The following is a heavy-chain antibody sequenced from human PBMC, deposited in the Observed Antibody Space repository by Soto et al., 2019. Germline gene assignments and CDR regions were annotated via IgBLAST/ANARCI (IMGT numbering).Heavy chain of an antibody. Sequence: TLSLTYVVAGGSITNGDDYWSWIRQPPGKDLEWIAYIYYNGITHYNPSLKSRVTISLDPSKNHFSLKMTSVTGADTAVYSCARGIQEGFDPWGQGTLVPVFS. D-gene: IGHD5-18*01. J-gene: IGHJ5*02. CDR1: GGSITNGDDY. CDR3: ARGIQEGFDP. V-gene: IGHV4-30-4*01. CDR2: IYYNGIT.